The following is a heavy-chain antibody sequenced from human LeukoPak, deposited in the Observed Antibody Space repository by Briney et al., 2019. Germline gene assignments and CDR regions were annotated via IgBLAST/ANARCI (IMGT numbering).Heavy chain of an antibody. Sequence: ASVKVSCKASGFTFTSDEINWLRQATGQGLEWMGWMNPNSGNTAYAQNFQGRVTMTRDTSISTALMELSSLRSEDTAVYYCARGPPWRGFDIWGQGTMVTVSS. D-gene: IGHD5-24*01. CDR3: ARGPPWRGFDI. J-gene: IGHJ3*02. CDR1: GFTFTSDE. V-gene: IGHV1-8*01. CDR2: MNPNSGNT.